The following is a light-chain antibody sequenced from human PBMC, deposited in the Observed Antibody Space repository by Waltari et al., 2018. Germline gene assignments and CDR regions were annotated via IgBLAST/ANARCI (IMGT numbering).Light chain of an antibody. V-gene: IGKV3-15*01. CDR3: QQYNSWPLT. CDR2: DAS. CDR1: QSIRTN. J-gene: IGKJ4*01. Sequence: EIVMTHSPATLSVSPGERASLSCRASQSIRTNLAWYQQRRGQAPRLLIYDASIRATGIPARFSGSGSGTEFTLTISSLQSEDFAVYYCQQYNSWPLTFGGGTKVEIK.